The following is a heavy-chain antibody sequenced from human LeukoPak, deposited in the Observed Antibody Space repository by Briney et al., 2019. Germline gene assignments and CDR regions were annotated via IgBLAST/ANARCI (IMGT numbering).Heavy chain of an antibody. CDR1: GFTFSSYS. Sequence: PGGSLRLSCAASGFTFSSYSMNWVRQAPGKGLEWVSSISSSSSYIYYADSVKGRFTISRDNAKNSPYLQMNSLRAEDTAVYYCARCIAAASSDYYYYYMDVWGKGTTVTVSS. J-gene: IGHJ6*03. V-gene: IGHV3-21*01. D-gene: IGHD6-13*01. CDR3: ARCIAAASSDYYYYYMDV. CDR2: ISSSSSYI.